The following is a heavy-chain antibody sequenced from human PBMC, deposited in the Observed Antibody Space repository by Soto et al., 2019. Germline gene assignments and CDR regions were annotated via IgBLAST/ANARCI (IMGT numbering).Heavy chain of an antibody. D-gene: IGHD6-13*01. CDR2: INPNSGGT. J-gene: IGHJ5*02. CDR3: ARAGVAAAGNTLGWFDP. Sequence: ASVKVSCKASGYTFTGYYMHWVRQAPGQGLEWMGWINPNSGGTNYAQKFQGWVTMTGDTSISTAYMELSRLRSDDTAVYYCARAGVAAAGNTLGWFDPWGQGTLVTVSS. CDR1: GYTFTGYY. V-gene: IGHV1-2*04.